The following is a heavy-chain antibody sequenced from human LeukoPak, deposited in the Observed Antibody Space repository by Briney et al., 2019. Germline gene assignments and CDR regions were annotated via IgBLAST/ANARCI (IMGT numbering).Heavy chain of an antibody. CDR1: GYTFTDYS. CDR2: INPNSGGT. CDR3: ASGMEGWYFDL. Sequence: ASVKVSCKASGYTFTDYSMHWVRQAPGQGLEWMGWINPNSGGTNYTQKFQGRVTMTRDTFISTAYMELISLRSDDTAVYYCASGMEGWYFDLWGRGTLVTVSS. V-gene: IGHV1-2*02. D-gene: IGHD3-3*01. J-gene: IGHJ2*01.